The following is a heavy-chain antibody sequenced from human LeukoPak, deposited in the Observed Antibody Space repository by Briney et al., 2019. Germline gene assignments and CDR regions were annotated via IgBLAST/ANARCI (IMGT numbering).Heavy chain of an antibody. J-gene: IGHJ4*02. CDR2: ISSSRSTI. Sequence: GGSLRLSCAASGFTFSSYSMNWVRQAPGKGLEWVSYISSSRSTIYYADSVKGRFTIYRDNAKDSVYLQMNSLSDEDTAVYYCARDVRLLNWGQGTLVTVSS. CDR3: ARDVRLLN. V-gene: IGHV3-48*02. CDR1: GFTFSSYS.